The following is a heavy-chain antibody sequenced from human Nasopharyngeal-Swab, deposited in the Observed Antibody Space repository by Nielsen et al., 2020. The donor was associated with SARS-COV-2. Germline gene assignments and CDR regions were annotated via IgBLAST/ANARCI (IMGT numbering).Heavy chain of an antibody. CDR2: ITRSGNT. CDR1: GVSFSGYH. CDR3: ARVNNGGGIVPASYSFFMDV. V-gene: IGHV4-34*01. D-gene: IGHD2-2*01. Sequence: SETLSLTCSLNGVSFSGYHWGWIRQSPGKRLEWIGDITRSGNTNYNPALKSRVIMSVATSKDEFSLKLTSVTAADTAIYVCARVNNGGGIVPASYSFFMDVWGKGTSVAVSS. J-gene: IGHJ6*03.